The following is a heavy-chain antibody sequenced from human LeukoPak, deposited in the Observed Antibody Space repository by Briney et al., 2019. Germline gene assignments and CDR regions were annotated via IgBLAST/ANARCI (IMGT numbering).Heavy chain of an antibody. V-gene: IGHV3-11*04. Sequence: GGSLRLSCAASGFTFSDYYMNWVRQAPGKGLEWVSYISSVSGSIYYADSVKGRFTISRDNAKNSLFLQMNSLRAEDTAVYYCARLPAYCSSTSCYYDYWGQGTLVTVSS. J-gene: IGHJ4*02. CDR1: GFTFSDYY. CDR2: ISSVSGSI. CDR3: ARLPAYCSSTSCYYDY. D-gene: IGHD2-2*01.